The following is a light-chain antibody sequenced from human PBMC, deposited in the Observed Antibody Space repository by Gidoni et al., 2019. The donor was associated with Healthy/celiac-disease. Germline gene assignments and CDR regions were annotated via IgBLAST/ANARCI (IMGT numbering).Light chain of an antibody. CDR2: GAS. Sequence: EIVLTQSPGTLSLPPGERSPLSCRASQSVSSSSLAWYQQKAGQAPRLLIYGASSRATGIPDRFSGSGSGTDFTLTISRLEPEDFAVYYCQQYGSSPYTFGPGTKVDVK. CDR3: QQYGSSPYT. V-gene: IGKV3-20*01. J-gene: IGKJ3*01. CDR1: QSVSSSS.